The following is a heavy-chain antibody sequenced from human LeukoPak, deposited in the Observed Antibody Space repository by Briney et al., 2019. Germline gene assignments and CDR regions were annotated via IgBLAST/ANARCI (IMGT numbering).Heavy chain of an antibody. CDR3: ARMYPLYSSGSNSYYFDY. D-gene: IGHD6-19*01. CDR1: GYTFTGYY. CDR2: INPNSGGT. V-gene: IGHV1-2*02. Sequence: GASVKVSCKASGYTFTGYYMHWVRQAPGQGLEWMGWINPNSGGTNYAQKFQGRVTMTRDTSISTAYMELSRLRSDDTAVYYCARMYPLYSSGSNSYYFDYWGQGTLVTVSS. J-gene: IGHJ4*02.